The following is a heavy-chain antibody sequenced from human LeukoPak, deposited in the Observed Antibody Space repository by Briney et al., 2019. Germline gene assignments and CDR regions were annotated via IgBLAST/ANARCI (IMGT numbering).Heavy chain of an antibody. CDR1: GFTFSKYW. CDR2: INTDGTVT. CDR3: ARGSYYYE. J-gene: IGHJ4*02. V-gene: IGHV3-74*01. D-gene: IGHD3-22*01. Sequence: PGGSLRLSCAASGFTFSKYWMLWVRQAPGKGLESVSRINTDGTVTTYADSVKGRFTVSRDNADNTMFLQMNSVRDEDTAFYYCARGSYYYEWGQGTLVTVSA.